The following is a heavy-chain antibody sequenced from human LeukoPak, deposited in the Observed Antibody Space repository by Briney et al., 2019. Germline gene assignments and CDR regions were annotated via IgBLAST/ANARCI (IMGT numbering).Heavy chain of an antibody. Sequence: GGSLRLSCAASGFTFSGRWMSWVRQAPGKGLEGVANIKPDGSEKNYVDSVKGRFTIARDNAKSSLYLQMNSLRVEDTAVYYCARDPSAGSESWGQGTLVTVSS. D-gene: IGHD6-25*01. CDR1: GFTFSGRW. J-gene: IGHJ4*02. V-gene: IGHV3-7*01. CDR3: ARDPSAGSES. CDR2: IKPDGSEK.